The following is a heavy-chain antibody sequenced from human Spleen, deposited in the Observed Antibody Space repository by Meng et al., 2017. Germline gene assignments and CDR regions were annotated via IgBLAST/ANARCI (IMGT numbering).Heavy chain of an antibody. V-gene: IGHV1-2*06. CDR3: VRDENISLGKLFGDY. Sequence: QVQPVHAGAEVKEPGASVKVSCKPSGYPFTDYYIHWVRQAPGQGLEWMGHIIPNSGDTLYAPKFQGRVSMTADTSIGTAYVELSGLRSDDTAIYYCVRDENISLGKLFGDYWGQGTLVTVSS. D-gene: IGHD2-21*01. CDR1: GYPFTDYY. J-gene: IGHJ4*02. CDR2: IIPNSGDT.